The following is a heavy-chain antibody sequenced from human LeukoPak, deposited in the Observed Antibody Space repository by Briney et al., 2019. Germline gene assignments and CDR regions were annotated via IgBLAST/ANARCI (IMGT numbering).Heavy chain of an antibody. J-gene: IGHJ4*02. CDR1: GFTFSSYS. CDR2: ISGSSTFI. CDR3: VRGQYSYDSSGYPAY. Sequence: GGSLRLSCAASGFTFSSYSMNWVRQAPGEGLEWVSSISGSSTFIYYADSVRGRFTISRDNAKNALYLQMNSLTAEDTALYYCVRGQYSYDSSGYPAYWGQGTLVTVSS. V-gene: IGHV3-21*01. D-gene: IGHD3-22*01.